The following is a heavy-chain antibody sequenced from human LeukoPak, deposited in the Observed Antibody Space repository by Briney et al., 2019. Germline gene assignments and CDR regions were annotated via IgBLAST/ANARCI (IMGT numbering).Heavy chain of an antibody. J-gene: IGHJ4*02. V-gene: IGHV4-34*01. CDR3: ARVVTATGTNF. Sequence: PSETLSLTCAVYGGSFSGYYWSWIRQPPGKGLEWIGEINHSGSTNYNPPLKSRVTISVDTSKNQFSLRLTSVTAADTAVYYCARVVTATGTNFWGQGTLVTVSS. CDR2: INHSGST. D-gene: IGHD1-1*01. CDR1: GGSFSGYY.